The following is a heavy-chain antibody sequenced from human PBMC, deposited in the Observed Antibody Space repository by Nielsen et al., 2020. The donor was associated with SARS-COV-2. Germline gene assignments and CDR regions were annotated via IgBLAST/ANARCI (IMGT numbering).Heavy chain of an antibody. V-gene: IGHV1-2*06. CDR1: GYTFTGYY. CDR3: ARQIQLWSDYYFDY. D-gene: IGHD5-18*01. Sequence: ASVKVSCKASGYTFTGYYMHWVRQAPGQGLEWMGRINPNSGGTNYAQKFQGRVTMTRDTSISTAYMELSRLRSDDTAVYYCARQIQLWSDYYFDYWGQGTLVTVSS. J-gene: IGHJ4*02. CDR2: INPNSGGT.